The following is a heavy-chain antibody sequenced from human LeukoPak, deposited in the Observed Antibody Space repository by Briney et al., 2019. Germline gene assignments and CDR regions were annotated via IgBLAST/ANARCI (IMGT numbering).Heavy chain of an antibody. CDR2: SSSTMRYI. J-gene: IGHJ6*03. D-gene: IGHD2-15*01. CDR1: GFTFSSYG. CDR3: ARALGGVVVVAATPDAYYYYYMDV. V-gene: IGHV3-21*01. Sequence: GGSLRLSCAASGFTFSSYGMHWVRQAPGKGLEWVSSSSSTMRYIYYADSVKGRFTISRDNAKNSLYLQMNSLRAADTAVYYCARALGGVVVVAATPDAYYYYYMDVWGKGTTVTVSS.